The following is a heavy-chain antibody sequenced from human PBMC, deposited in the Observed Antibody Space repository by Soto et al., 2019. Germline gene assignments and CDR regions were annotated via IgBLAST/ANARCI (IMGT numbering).Heavy chain of an antibody. CDR1: GGSFSGYY. J-gene: IGHJ4*02. CDR3: ARGTPFGR. V-gene: IGHV4-34*01. CDR2: INHSGST. D-gene: IGHD3-3*01. Sequence: SETLSLTCAVYGGSFSGYYWSWIRQPPGKGLEWIGEINHSGSTNYNPSLKSRVTISVDTSKNQFSLKLSSVTAADTAVYYCARGTPFGRWGQGPLVTVSS.